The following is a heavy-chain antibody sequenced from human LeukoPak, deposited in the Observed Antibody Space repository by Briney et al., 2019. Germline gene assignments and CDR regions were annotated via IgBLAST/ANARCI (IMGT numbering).Heavy chain of an antibody. CDR2: ISGSGGSP. Sequence: PGGSLRLSCAASGFTFSTYTMSWVRQAPGKGLEWVSTISGSGGSPYYADSVKGRFTISRDNSKNTLYLQMNSLGAEDTAVYHCAKSPGYCSSTSCYTHIFDNWGQGTLVTVSS. D-gene: IGHD2-2*02. CDR3: AKSPGYCSSTSCYTHIFDN. J-gene: IGHJ4*02. V-gene: IGHV3-23*01. CDR1: GFTFSTYT.